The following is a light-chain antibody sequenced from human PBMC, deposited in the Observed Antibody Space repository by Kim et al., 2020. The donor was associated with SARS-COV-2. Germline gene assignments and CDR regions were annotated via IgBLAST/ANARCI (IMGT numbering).Light chain of an antibody. V-gene: IGLV3-19*01. CDR3: NCLDYSSYQV. J-gene: IGLJ3*02. Sequence: SSELTQDPVVSVALGQTIRLTCQGDSLRNYYASLYQQRPGQAPLFVIYGKNYRPSGIPYRFSCSSSGTPASFTITRAQPEGEADFYCNCLDYSSYQVF. CDR1: SLRNYY. CDR2: GKN.